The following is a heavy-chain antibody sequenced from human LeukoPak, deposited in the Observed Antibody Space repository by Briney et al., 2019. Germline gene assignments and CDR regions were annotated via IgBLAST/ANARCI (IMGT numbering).Heavy chain of an antibody. CDR1: GASISSSNYY. V-gene: IGHV4-39*07. Sequence: PSETLSLTCAVSGASISSSNYYWGWVRQSPGKGLEWSGEINHSGSTNYNPSLKSRVTISVDTSKNQSSLKLSSVTAADTAVYYCARRSYGRNFDYWGQGTLVTVSS. CDR2: INHSGST. CDR3: ARRSYGRNFDY. J-gene: IGHJ4*02. D-gene: IGHD5-18*01.